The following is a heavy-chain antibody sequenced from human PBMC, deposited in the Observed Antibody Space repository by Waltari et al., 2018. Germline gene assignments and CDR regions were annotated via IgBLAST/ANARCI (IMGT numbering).Heavy chain of an antibody. CDR2: IYHSGST. V-gene: IGHV4-30-2*01. CDR1: GGSISGGGYS. D-gene: IGHD5-12*01. J-gene: IGHJ6*03. Sequence: QLQLQESGSGLVKPSQTLSLTCAVSGGSISGGGYSWSWIRQPPGKGLEWIGYIYHSGSTYSNPSLMSRVTISVDRSKNQFSLKLSSVTAADTAVYYCARTGYSGYDNYYYYMDVWGKGTTVTVSS. CDR3: ARTGYSGYDNYYYYMDV.